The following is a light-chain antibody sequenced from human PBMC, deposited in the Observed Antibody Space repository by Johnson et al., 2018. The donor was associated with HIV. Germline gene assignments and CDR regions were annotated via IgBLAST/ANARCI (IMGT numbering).Light chain of an antibody. CDR1: SSNIGNNY. Sequence: QSVLTQPPSVSAAPGQKVTISCSGSSSNIGNNYVSWYQQLPGTAPKLLIYDNNKRPSGIPDRFSGSKSGTSATLGITGLQTGDEADYDCGTWDSSLSAHNIYLGTGTKVTV. V-gene: IGLV1-51*01. J-gene: IGLJ1*01. CDR2: DNN. CDR3: GTWDSSLSAHNIY.